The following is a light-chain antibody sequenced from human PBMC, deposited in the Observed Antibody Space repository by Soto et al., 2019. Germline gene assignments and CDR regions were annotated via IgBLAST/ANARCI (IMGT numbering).Light chain of an antibody. Sequence: QSALTQPASVSGSPGQSITISCTGTSSDVGGRNFVSWYQQHPGKAPKVMIYAVSRRPSGVSNRFSGSKSGNTASLTTSGLPAEDEDDDYCSSYTSSSTLLYVFGTGTKLTVL. J-gene: IGLJ1*01. V-gene: IGLV2-14*01. CDR2: AVS. CDR3: SSYTSSSTLLYV. CDR1: SSDVGGRNF.